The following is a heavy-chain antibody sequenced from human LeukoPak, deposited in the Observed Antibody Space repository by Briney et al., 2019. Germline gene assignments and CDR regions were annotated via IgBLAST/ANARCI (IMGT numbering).Heavy chain of an antibody. Sequence: KASETLSLTCAVYGGSFSGYYWSWIRQPPGKGLEWIGEINHSGSTNYNPSLKSRVTISVDTSKNQFSLKLSSVTAADTAVYHCARGANYYDSSGYYYYWGQGTLVTVSS. CDR3: ARGANYYDSSGYYYY. CDR2: INHSGST. V-gene: IGHV4-34*01. J-gene: IGHJ4*02. CDR1: GGSFSGYY. D-gene: IGHD3-22*01.